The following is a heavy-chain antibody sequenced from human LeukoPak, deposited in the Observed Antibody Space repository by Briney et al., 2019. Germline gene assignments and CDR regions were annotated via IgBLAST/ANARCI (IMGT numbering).Heavy chain of an antibody. CDR1: GFTFSSYA. CDR3: AKDGPLYYYDSSGRNGGFDY. V-gene: IGHV3-23*01. CDR2: ISGSGGST. D-gene: IGHD3-22*01. J-gene: IGHJ4*02. Sequence: GGSLRLSCAASGFTFSSYAMSWVRQAPGKGLEWVSAISGSGGSTYYADSVKGRFTISRDNSKNTLYLQMNSLRAEDTAAYYCAKDGPLYYYDSSGRNGGFDYWGQGTLVTVSS.